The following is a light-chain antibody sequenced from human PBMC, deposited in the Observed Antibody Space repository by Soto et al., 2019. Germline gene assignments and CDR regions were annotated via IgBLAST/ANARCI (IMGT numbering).Light chain of an antibody. CDR2: GAS. CDR3: QQYHIWPSWT. Sequence: ILMTQSPVTLSVSPGARSTLSFMAGQSVSCNLGCDQRKPGQAPWLLIYGASTRATDIPARFSGSGSGTDFTLTLSSLQSDDFAVYFCQQYHIWPSWTFGQGTKVDIK. J-gene: IGKJ1*01. CDR1: QSVSCN. V-gene: IGKV3-15*01.